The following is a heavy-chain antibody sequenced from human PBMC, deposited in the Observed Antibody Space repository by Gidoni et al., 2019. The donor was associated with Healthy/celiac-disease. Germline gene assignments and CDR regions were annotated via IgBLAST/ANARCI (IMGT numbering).Heavy chain of an antibody. Sequence: QVQLQESGPGLVKASETLSLTCTVTADSISSYYWNWIRQSPGKGLEWIGYIDYSGSATYNPSLRSRVTISQDTSKNQFSLKLTSVTAADTAVYYCARYRSSGWYAVDPWGQGTLVTVSS. J-gene: IGHJ5*02. V-gene: IGHV4-59*01. CDR1: ADSISSYY. CDR2: IDYSGSA. CDR3: ARYRSSGWYAVDP. D-gene: IGHD6-19*01.